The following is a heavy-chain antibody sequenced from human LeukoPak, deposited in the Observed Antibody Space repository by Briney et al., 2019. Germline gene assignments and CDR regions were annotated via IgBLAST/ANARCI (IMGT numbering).Heavy chain of an antibody. Sequence: SETLSLTCTVSGGSIRSSYYYWGWIRQPPGKGLEWLGYIYSSGSTNYNPSLKSRVTMSVDTSKNQFSLKLSSVTAADTAVYYCARDYVYGSGSYYNRGFDYWGQGTLVTVSS. CDR3: ARDYVYGSGSYYNRGFDY. CDR2: IYSSGST. CDR1: GGSIRSSYYY. J-gene: IGHJ4*02. D-gene: IGHD3-10*01. V-gene: IGHV4-61*01.